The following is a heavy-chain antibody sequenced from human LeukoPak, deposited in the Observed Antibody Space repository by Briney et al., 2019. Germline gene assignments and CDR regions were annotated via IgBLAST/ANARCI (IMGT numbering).Heavy chain of an antibody. J-gene: IGHJ3*02. CDR3: AKFDTVMVNHDAFDI. CDR2: IRYDGSNK. Sequence: GGSLRLSCAASGFTFSSYGMHWVRQVPGKGLEWVAFIRYDGSNKYYADSVKGRFTISRDNSKNTVYLQMNSLRAEDTALYYCAKFDTVMVNHDAFDIWGQGTMVTVSS. CDR1: GFTFSSYG. V-gene: IGHV3-30*02. D-gene: IGHD5-18*01.